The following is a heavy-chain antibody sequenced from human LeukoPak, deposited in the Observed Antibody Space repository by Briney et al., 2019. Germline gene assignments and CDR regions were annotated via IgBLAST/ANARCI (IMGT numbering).Heavy chain of an antibody. J-gene: IGHJ4*02. CDR3: TRASFDY. CDR2: ISAYNGNT. V-gene: IGHV1-18*01. Sequence: ASVKVSCKAFGYTFTRFGINWVRQAPGQGLEWLGWISAYNGNTKIAQNFQGRVTMTTDTSTSTVYMEMRSLRPDGTAVYFCTRASFDYWGQGTLVTVSS. CDR1: GYTFTRFG.